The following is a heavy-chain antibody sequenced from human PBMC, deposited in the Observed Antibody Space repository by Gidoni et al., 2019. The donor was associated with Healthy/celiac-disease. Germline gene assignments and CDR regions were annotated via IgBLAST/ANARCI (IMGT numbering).Heavy chain of an antibody. Sequence: LEWIGSIYYSGSTYYNPSLKSRVTISVDTSKNQFSLKLSSVTAADTAVYYCARHPDSSSSFYFGLPDYWGQGTLVTVSS. J-gene: IGHJ4*02. D-gene: IGHD6-6*01. V-gene: IGHV4-39*01. CDR2: IYYSGST. CDR3: ARHPDSSSSFYFGLPDY.